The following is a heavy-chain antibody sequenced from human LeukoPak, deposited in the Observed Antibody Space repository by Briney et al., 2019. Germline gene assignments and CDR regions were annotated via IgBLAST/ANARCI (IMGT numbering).Heavy chain of an antibody. CDR3: ARDERQLGTYYYYYMDV. V-gene: IGHV4-4*07. CDR2: IYTSGST. Sequence: SETLSLSCTVSAGSISSYYWSWIRQPAGKGLEWIGRIYTSGSTNYNPSLKSRVTMSVDTSKNQFSLKLSSVTAADTAVYYCARDERQLGTYYYYYMDVWGKGTTVTISS. J-gene: IGHJ6*03. D-gene: IGHD6-13*01. CDR1: AGSISSYY.